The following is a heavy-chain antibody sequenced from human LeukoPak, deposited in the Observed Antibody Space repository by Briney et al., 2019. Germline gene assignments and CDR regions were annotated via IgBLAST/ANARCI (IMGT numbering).Heavy chain of an antibody. V-gene: IGHV3-30*03. D-gene: IGHD1-1*01. CDR1: GFTFSSYG. J-gene: IGHJ4*02. CDR2: ISPDGSTK. CDR3: SRSRPNFNHFDY. Sequence: GWSLRLSCAASGFTFSSYGMHWVRQAPGKGLDWVALISPDGSTKYYADSVKGRFTISRDNSKNTMYLQMNSLRAEDTAVYYCSRSRPNFNHFDYWGQGTLVTVSS.